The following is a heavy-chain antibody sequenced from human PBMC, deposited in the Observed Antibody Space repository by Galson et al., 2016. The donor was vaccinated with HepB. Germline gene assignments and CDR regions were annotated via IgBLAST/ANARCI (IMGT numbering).Heavy chain of an antibody. V-gene: IGHV5-10-1*01. Sequence: QSGAEVKEPGGSLRISCQGSGYRLTDYWIAWVRQVPGKGLQWMGRTDPDDSYTNYSPSFQGHVTISVDKSINTAYLQWSTLKASDTAIYYCARALEYGSRNYYDYYAMDVWGPGTTVIVSS. CDR2: TDPDDSYT. D-gene: IGHD4-17*01. CDR1: GYRLTDYW. CDR3: ARALEYGSRNYYDYYAMDV. J-gene: IGHJ6*02.